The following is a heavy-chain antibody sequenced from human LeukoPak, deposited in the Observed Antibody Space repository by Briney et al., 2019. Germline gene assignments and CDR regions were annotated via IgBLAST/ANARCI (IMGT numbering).Heavy chain of an antibody. J-gene: IGHJ3*02. CDR1: GYTFTSYA. V-gene: IGHV1-3*01. Sequence: GASVKVSCKASGYTFTSYAKHWVRQAPGQRLEWMGWINAGNGNTKYSQKFQGRVTITRDTSASTAYMELSSLRSEDTAVYYCARISSAMPNDAFDIWGQGTMVTVSS. CDR2: INAGNGNT. D-gene: IGHD2-2*01. CDR3: ARISSAMPNDAFDI.